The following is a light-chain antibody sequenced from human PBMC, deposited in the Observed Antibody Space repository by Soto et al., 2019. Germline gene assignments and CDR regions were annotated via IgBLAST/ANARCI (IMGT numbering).Light chain of an antibody. CDR3: SSYTSSSTQV. J-gene: IGLJ3*02. V-gene: IGLV2-14*01. CDR1: SSDVGGYNY. CDR2: EVS. Sequence: QSALTQPASVSGSPGQSITISCTGTSSDVGGYNYVSWYQQHPGKAPKLMIYEVSHRPSGVSNRFSGSKSANTASLTISGLQAEDEADYYCSSYTSSSTQVFGGGTKPTVL.